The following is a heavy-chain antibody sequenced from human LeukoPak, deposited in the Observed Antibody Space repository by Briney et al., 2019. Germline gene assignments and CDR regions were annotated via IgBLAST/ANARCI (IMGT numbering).Heavy chain of an antibody. CDR1: GYTFTSYY. V-gene: IGHV1-2*02. D-gene: IGHD5-18*01. J-gene: IGHJ5*02. CDR3: ARDLGGQLWLWTQVFDP. CDR2: INPNSGGT. Sequence: GASVKVSCKASGYTFTSYYIHWVRQAPGQGLEWMGWINPNSGGTNYAQKFQGRVTMTRDTSISTAYMELSRLRSDDTAVYYCARDLGGQLWLWTQVFDPWGQGTLVIVFS.